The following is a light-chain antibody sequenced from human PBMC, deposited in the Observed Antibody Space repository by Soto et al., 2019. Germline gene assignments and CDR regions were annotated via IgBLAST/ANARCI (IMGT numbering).Light chain of an antibody. V-gene: IGKV1-5*03. CDR2: KAS. CDR3: QQYETFSGT. Sequence: DIQMTQSPSTLSAFAGDRVTITCRASQSISSWLAWYQQKPGKAPKLLIYKASSLESGVPSRFSGSGSGTKFTLTIASLQPDDFATYYCQQYETFSGTFGPGTKVDIK. J-gene: IGKJ1*01. CDR1: QSISSW.